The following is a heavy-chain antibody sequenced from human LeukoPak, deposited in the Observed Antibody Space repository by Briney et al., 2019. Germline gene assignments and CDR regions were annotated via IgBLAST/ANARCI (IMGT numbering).Heavy chain of an antibody. Sequence: SETLSLTCAVYGGSFSGYYWSWIRQPPGKGLEWIGEINHSGSTNHNPSLKSRVTISVDTSKNQFSLKLSSVTAADTAVYYCARRVGYSYGQKGSHFDYWGQGTLVTVSS. V-gene: IGHV4-34*01. D-gene: IGHD5-18*01. CDR2: INHSGST. CDR1: GGSFSGYY. J-gene: IGHJ4*02. CDR3: ARRVGYSYGQKGSHFDY.